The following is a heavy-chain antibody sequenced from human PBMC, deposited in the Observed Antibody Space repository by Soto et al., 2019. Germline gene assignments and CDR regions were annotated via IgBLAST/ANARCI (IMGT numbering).Heavy chain of an antibody. CDR1: GFTFSSYS. Sequence: EVQLVESGGGLVKPGGSLRLSCAASGFTFSSYSMNWVRQAPGKGLEWVSSISSSSSYIYYADSVKGRFTISRDNAKNSLYLQMNSLSAEDTAVYYCAREMSGISSGGVAYWGQGTLVTVSS. CDR2: ISSSSSYI. CDR3: AREMSGISSGGVAY. J-gene: IGHJ4*02. V-gene: IGHV3-21*01. D-gene: IGHD6-6*01.